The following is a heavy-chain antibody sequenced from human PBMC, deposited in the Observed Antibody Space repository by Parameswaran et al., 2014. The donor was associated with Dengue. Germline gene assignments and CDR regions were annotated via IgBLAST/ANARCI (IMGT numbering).Heavy chain of an antibody. Sequence: VRQMPGKGLEWIGHIYYSGSTYYNPSLKSRVTISVDTSKNQFSLKLSSVTAADTAVYYCARALSGPRGTGDYDFWSGYSKEYYYYYYMDVWGKGTTVTVSS. J-gene: IGHJ6*03. CDR3: ARALSGPRGTGDYDFWSGYSKEYYYYYYMDV. D-gene: IGHD3-3*01. V-gene: IGHV4-31*02. CDR2: IYYSGST.